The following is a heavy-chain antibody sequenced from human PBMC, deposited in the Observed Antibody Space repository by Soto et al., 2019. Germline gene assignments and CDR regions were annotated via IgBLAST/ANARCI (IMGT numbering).Heavy chain of an antibody. J-gene: IGHJ4*02. CDR2: ISSSSSYT. Sequence: QVQLVESGGGLVKPGGSLRLSCAASGFTFSDYYMSWLRQAPGKGLEWVSYISSSSSYTNYADSVKGLFTISRDNAKNSLYLQMNSLRAEDTAVYYCARWYYDFWSGYSYYFDYWGQGTLVTVSS. CDR1: GFTFSDYY. V-gene: IGHV3-11*06. D-gene: IGHD3-3*01. CDR3: ARWYYDFWSGYSYYFDY.